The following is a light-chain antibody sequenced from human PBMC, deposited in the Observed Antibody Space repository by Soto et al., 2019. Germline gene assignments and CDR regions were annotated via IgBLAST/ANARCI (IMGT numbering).Light chain of an antibody. CDR3: QQYNSYSPWT. V-gene: IGKV1-5*01. J-gene: IGKJ1*01. CDR2: DAS. CDR1: QSINSW. Sequence: DIQMTQSPSTLSASVGDRVTITCRASQSINSWLAWYQQKPGKAPKLLIYDASSLESGVPSRFSGSGSGTEFTLTISSLQPDDLATYYCQQYNSYSPWTFGQGTKVEIK.